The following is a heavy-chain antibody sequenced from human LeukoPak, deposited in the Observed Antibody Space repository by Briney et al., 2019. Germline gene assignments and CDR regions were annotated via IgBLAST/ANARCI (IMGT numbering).Heavy chain of an antibody. CDR3: ARGGASSKPLDA. Sequence: GGSLRLSCEASGFSLSFYRMLLVPRAPGKGLEGGANIKQDGSNTKQLDSVKGRFTISRDNAKNSLYLKMSGLRGEDTAVYYCARGGASSKPLDAWGQGTLVTVSS. CDR1: GFSLSFYR. J-gene: IGHJ5*02. V-gene: IGHV3-7*01. CDR2: IKQDGSNT. D-gene: IGHD3-10*01.